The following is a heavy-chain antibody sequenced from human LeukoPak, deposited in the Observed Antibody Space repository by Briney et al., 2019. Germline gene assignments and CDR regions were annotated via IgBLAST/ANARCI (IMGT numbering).Heavy chain of an antibody. D-gene: IGHD3-22*01. CDR2: ISSSSSTI. V-gene: IGHV3-48*04. CDR1: GFTFSSYS. CDR3: ATTYSMIMVAIPLYFDF. J-gene: IGHJ4*02. Sequence: GGSLRLSCAASGFTFSSYSMNWVRQAPGKGLEWVSYISSSSSTIYYADSVKGRFTISRDNAKNSLYLQMNSLRAEDTAVCYCATTYSMIMVAIPLYFDFWGQGTLVTVSS.